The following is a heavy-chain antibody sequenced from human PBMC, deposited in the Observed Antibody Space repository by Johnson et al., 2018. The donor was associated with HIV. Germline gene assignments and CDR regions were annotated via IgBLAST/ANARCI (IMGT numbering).Heavy chain of an antibody. Sequence: VQLVESGGDVVQPGGSLRLSCAASGFSFSSYGIHWVRQAPGKGLEWVAFVTYDGSKKYYADSVKGRFTISRDNSKNTLYLQMNSLRAEDTAVYYCARAPWDFGGGAFDIWGQGTMVTVSS. J-gene: IGHJ3*02. D-gene: IGHD1-26*01. V-gene: IGHV3-30*02. CDR2: VTYDGSKK. CDR1: GFSFSSYG. CDR3: ARAPWDFGGGAFDI.